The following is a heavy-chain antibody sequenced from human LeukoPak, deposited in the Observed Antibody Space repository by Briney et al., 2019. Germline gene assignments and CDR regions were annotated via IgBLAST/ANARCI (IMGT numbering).Heavy chain of an antibody. Sequence: SETLSLTCTVSGGSISSSSYFWGWIRQPPGKGLEWIGSIYYSGSTYYNPSLKSRVTISVDTSKNQFSLKLSSVTAADTAVYFCARGLEVARTDAFDIWGQGTMVTVSS. D-gene: IGHD6-19*01. CDR2: IYYSGST. J-gene: IGHJ3*02. CDR1: GGSISSSSYF. V-gene: IGHV4-39*07. CDR3: ARGLEVARTDAFDI.